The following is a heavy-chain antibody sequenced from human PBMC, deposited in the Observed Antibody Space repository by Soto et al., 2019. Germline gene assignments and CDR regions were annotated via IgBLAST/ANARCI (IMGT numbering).Heavy chain of an antibody. V-gene: IGHV3-23*01. CDR3: SKDSDYGEYFHFDY. Sequence: GGSLRLSCAASGFTFSSYAMSWVRQAPGKGLEWVSAISGSGGSTYYADSVKGRFTISRDNSKNTLYLQMNSLRAEDTAVYYCSKDSDYGEYFHFDYWGQGTLVTVAS. CDR1: GFTFSSYA. CDR2: ISGSGGST. J-gene: IGHJ4*02. D-gene: IGHD4-17*01.